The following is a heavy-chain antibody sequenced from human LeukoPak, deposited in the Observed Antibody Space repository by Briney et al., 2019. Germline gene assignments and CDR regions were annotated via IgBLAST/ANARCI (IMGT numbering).Heavy chain of an antibody. Sequence: QPGGSLRLSCAASGFTFSSYAMSWVRQAPGKGLEWVSVIYSGGSTDYADSVKGRFTISRDNSKNTLYLQMNSLRAEDTAVYYCARDGSYYYFDYWGQGTLVTVSS. J-gene: IGHJ4*02. V-gene: IGHV3-66*01. CDR3: ARDGSYYYFDY. CDR2: IYSGGST. CDR1: GFTFSSYA. D-gene: IGHD1-26*01.